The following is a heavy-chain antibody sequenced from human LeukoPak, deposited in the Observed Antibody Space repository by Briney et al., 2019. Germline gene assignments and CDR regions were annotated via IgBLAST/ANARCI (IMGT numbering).Heavy chain of an antibody. CDR1: GGSMSSYY. Sequence: SETLSLTCSVSGGSMSSYYWSWIRQPPGKGLEWIGYIYYTGSANYNTNLKSRVTISVDTSKNQFSLKLTSVTAADTAVCYCARVYCSGGSYETFDPWGQGTLVTVSS. CDR3: ARVYCSGGSYETFDP. CDR2: IYYTGSA. V-gene: IGHV4-59*12. D-gene: IGHD2-15*01. J-gene: IGHJ5*02.